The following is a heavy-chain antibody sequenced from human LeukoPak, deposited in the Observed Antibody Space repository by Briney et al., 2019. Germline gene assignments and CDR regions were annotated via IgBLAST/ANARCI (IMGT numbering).Heavy chain of an antibody. CDR1: GYTFTGYY. J-gene: IGHJ4*02. D-gene: IGHD2-15*01. CDR2: INPNSGGT. Sequence: ASAKVSCKASGYTFTGYYMHWVRQAPGQGLEWMGWINPNSGGTNYAQKFQGRATMTRDTSISTAYMELSRLRSDDTAVYYCASLLGYCSGGSCSPYYFDYWGQGTLVTVSS. CDR3: ASLLGYCSGGSCSPYYFDY. V-gene: IGHV1-2*02.